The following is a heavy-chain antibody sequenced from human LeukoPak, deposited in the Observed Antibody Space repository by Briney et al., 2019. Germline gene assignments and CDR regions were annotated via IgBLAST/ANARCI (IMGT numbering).Heavy chain of an antibody. V-gene: IGHV4-39*01. CDR1: GGSISSSSYY. Sequence: PSETLSLTCTVSGGSISSSSYYWAWIRQPPGKGPEWIVTMFYSGSAYYNPSLESRVTISADTSKNQFSLKLNSVTAADTAVYYCARLYYDSSGFDYWGQGTLVTVSS. CDR2: MFYSGSA. D-gene: IGHD3-22*01. CDR3: ARLYYDSSGFDY. J-gene: IGHJ4*02.